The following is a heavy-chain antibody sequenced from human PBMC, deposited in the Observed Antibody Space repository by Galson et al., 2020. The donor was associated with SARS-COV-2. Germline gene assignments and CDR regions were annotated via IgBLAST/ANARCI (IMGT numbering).Heavy chain of an antibody. CDR2: ISGYGEST. CDR1: GFTFSSYA. Sequence: GGSLRLSCAASGFTFSSYAMSWVRQAPGKGLEWVSGISGYGESTYYADSVKGRFTISRDRSKNTVYLQMNNLRAADTSLYYCAKDPRAYNYAVIGWYYDYWGQGTLVTVSS. D-gene: IGHD5-18*01. V-gene: IGHV3-23*01. CDR3: AKDPRAYNYAVIGWYYDY. J-gene: IGHJ4*02.